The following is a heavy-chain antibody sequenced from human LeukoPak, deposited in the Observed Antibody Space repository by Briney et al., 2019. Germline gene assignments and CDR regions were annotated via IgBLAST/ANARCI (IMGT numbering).Heavy chain of an antibody. D-gene: IGHD2-2*01. CDR3: ARDIVVVPAATEDYYYYGMDV. CDR2: INPSGGST. V-gene: IGHV1-46*01. CDR1: GYTFTSYY. Sequence: ASVKVPCKASGYTFTSYYMHWVRQAPGQGLEWMGIINPSGGSTSYARKFQGRVTMTRDTSTSTVYMELSSLRSEDTAVYYCARDIVVVPAATEDYYYYGMDVWGKGTTVTVSS. J-gene: IGHJ6*04.